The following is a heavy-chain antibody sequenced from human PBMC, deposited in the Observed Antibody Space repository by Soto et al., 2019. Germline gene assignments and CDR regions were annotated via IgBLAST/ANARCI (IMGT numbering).Heavy chain of an antibody. CDR1: GIPFRDAW. Sequence: LRLSCVLSGIPFRDAWMNWVRQAPGKGLEWVGRIKSKGSGGTVDYSTHVKGRFTISRDDSRNTLYLQMDSLTIEDTAVYYCSWGGTINYYFNRWGQGTLVTVSS. J-gene: IGHJ5*02. CDR2: IKSKGSGGTV. D-gene: IGHD1-26*01. CDR3: SWGGTINYYFNR. V-gene: IGHV3-15*01.